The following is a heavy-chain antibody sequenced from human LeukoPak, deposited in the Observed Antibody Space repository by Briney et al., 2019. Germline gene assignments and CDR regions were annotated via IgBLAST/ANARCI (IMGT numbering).Heavy chain of an antibody. CDR1: GFTFSDYY. CDR2: ISSSGSTI. J-gene: IGHJ6*02. V-gene: IGHV3-11*01. Sequence: GGSLRLSCAASGFTFSDYYMSWIRQAPGKGLEWVSYISSSGSTIYYADSVKGRFTISRDNAKNSLYLQMNSLRDEDTAVYYCARDLRDILTGYYYTTLYYYYGMDVWGQGTTVTVSS. CDR3: ARDLRDILTGYYYTTLYYYYGMDV. D-gene: IGHD3-9*01.